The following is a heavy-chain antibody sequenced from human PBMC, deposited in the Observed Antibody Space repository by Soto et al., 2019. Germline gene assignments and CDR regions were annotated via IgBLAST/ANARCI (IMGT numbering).Heavy chain of an antibody. CDR3: AKDISWGPNAFDI. V-gene: IGHV3-30*18. D-gene: IGHD3-16*01. Sequence: GGSLRLSCASSGFTFSSYGMHWVRQAPGKGLEWVAVISYDGSNKYYADSVKGRFTISRDNSKNTLYLQMNSLRAEDTAVYYCAKDISWGPNAFDIWGQGTMVTVSS. CDR2: ISYDGSNK. J-gene: IGHJ3*02. CDR1: GFTFSSYG.